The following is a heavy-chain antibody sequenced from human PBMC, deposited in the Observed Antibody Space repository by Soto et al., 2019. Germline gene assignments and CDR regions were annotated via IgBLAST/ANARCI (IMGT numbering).Heavy chain of an antibody. D-gene: IGHD3-10*01. V-gene: IGHV1-69*13. J-gene: IGHJ5*02. CDR3: ARGTPVWFDP. CDR1: GGTFNNYA. Sequence: GASVKVSCKASGGTFNNYAISWVRQAPGQGLEWMGGIIPIFATANYAQKFQGRLTITADEYTSSAYMELSSLTSDDTAVYYCARGTPVWFDPWGQGTLVTVSS. CDR2: IIPIFATA.